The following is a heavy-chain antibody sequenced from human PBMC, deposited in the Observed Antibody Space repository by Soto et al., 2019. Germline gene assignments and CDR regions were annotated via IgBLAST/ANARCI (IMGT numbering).Heavy chain of an antibody. Sequence: SVKVSCKASGGTFSSYTISWVRQAPGQGLEWMGRIIPILGIANYAQKFQGRVTITADKSTSTAYMELSSLRSEDTAVYYCARVRVPGLYSGYGSPTKYYGMDVWGQGTTVTV. CDR1: GGTFSSYT. V-gene: IGHV1-69*02. CDR3: ARVRVPGLYSGYGSPTKYYGMDV. D-gene: IGHD5-12*01. J-gene: IGHJ6*02. CDR2: IIPILGIA.